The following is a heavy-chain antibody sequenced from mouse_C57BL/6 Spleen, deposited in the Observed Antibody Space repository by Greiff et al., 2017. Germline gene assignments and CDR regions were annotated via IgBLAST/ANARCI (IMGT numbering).Heavy chain of an antibody. J-gene: IGHJ4*01. CDR1: GFTFSSYA. V-gene: IGHV5-4*03. CDR2: ISDGGSYT. CDR3: ARTANYAMDY. Sequence: EVKVEESGGGLVKPGGSLKLSCAASGFTFSSYAMSWVRQTPEKRLEWVATISDGGSYTYYPDNVKGRFTISRDNAKNNLYLQMSHLKSEDTAMYYCARTANYAMDYWGQGTSVTVSS.